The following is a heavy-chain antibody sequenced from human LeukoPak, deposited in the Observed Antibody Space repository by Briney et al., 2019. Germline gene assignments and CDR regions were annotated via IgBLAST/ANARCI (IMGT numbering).Heavy chain of an antibody. Sequence: PGGSLRLSCSASGFTFSSYAMHWVRQAPGKGLEYVSAISSNGGSTYYADSVKGRFTISRDNSKNTLYLQMSSLRAEDTAVYYCVKSSRSGWSSSLFDYWGQGTLVTVFS. J-gene: IGHJ4*02. CDR2: ISSNGGST. CDR1: GFTFSSYA. V-gene: IGHV3-64D*06. D-gene: IGHD6-19*01. CDR3: VKSSRSGWSSSLFDY.